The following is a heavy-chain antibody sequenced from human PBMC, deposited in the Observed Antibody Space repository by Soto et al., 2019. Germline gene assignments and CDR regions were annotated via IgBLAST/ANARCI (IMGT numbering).Heavy chain of an antibody. Sequence: QVQLQESGPGLVNPSQTLSLTCTVSGASISSGAYCWSWIRQHPGKGLEWIGYIYYSGGTYYNPSLQSRGTLSVDTSKNQSALRLNTVSAADTAGYYCASLRRPYGLDVWGHGTTVSVSS. J-gene: IGHJ6*02. V-gene: IGHV4-31*03. CDR3: ASLRRPYGLDV. CDR1: GASISSGAYC. CDR2: IYYSGGT.